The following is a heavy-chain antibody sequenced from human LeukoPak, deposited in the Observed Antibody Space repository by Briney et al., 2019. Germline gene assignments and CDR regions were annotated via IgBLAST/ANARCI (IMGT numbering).Heavy chain of an antibody. J-gene: IGHJ6*03. D-gene: IGHD5-12*01. CDR3: ARGSGSFAYYYYYYMDV. CDR2: TYYRSKWYN. Sequence: SQTLSLTCAISGDSVSSNSAAWNWIRQSPSRGLEWLGRTYYRSKWYNDYAVSVKSRITINPDTSKNQFSLQLNSVTPEDTAVYYCARGSGSFAYYYYYYMDVWGKGTTVTISS. V-gene: IGHV6-1*01. CDR1: GDSVSSNSAA.